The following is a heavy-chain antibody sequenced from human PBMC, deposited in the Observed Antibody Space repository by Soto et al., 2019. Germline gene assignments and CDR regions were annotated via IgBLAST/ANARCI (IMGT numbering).Heavy chain of an antibody. J-gene: IGHJ4*02. D-gene: IGHD3-10*01. CDR1: GFTFDDYA. CDR3: ASNGIYGSGDY. CDR2: ISWNSGSI. Sequence: EVQLVESGGGLVQHGRSLRLSCAASGFTFDDYALHWVRQAPGKGLEWVSGISWNSGSIGYADSVKGRFTISRDNAKNSLYLQMNSLRAEDTALYYCASNGIYGSGDYWGQGTLVTVSS. V-gene: IGHV3-9*01.